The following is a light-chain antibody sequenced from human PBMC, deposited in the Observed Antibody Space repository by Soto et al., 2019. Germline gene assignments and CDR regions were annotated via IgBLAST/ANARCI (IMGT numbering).Light chain of an antibody. V-gene: IGLV2-14*01. CDR3: SSYTSSSTR. Sequence: QSAKSQAAAVSGTPGQSITISCTGTSSDVGSYNYVSWYQQHPGKAPKLMIYEVSDRPSGISSRFSGSKSGNTASLTISGLQTEDEADYYCSSYTSSSTRFGTGTKVTVL. CDR1: SSDVGSYNY. J-gene: IGLJ1*01. CDR2: EVS.